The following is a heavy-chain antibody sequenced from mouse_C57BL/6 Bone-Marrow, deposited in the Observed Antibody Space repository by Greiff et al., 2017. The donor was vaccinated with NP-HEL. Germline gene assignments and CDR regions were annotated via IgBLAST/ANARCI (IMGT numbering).Heavy chain of an antibody. CDR2: ISDGGSYT. V-gene: IGHV5-4*01. Sequence: EVQLVESGGGLVKPGGSLKLSCAASGFTFSSYAMSWVRQTPEKRLEWVATISDGGSYTYYPDNVKGRFTISRDNAKNNLYLQMSHLKSEDTAMYYCARDRYYGSSYNYAMDYWGQGTSVTVSS. J-gene: IGHJ4*01. CDR3: ARDRYYGSSYNYAMDY. CDR1: GFTFSSYA. D-gene: IGHD1-1*01.